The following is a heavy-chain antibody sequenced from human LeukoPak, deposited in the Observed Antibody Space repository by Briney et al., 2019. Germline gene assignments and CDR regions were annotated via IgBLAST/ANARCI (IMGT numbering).Heavy chain of an antibody. J-gene: IGHJ4*02. CDR1: GYTFTSYG. CDR2: ISAYNGNT. D-gene: IGHD4-17*01. CDR3: ARSRGGPTVTTSGTVDY. Sequence: ASVKVSCKASGYTFTSYGISWVRQAPGQGLEWMGWISAYNGNTNYAQKLQGRVTMTTDTSTSTAYMELRGLRSDDTAVYYCARSRGGPTVTTSGTVDYWGQGTLVTVSS. V-gene: IGHV1-18*01.